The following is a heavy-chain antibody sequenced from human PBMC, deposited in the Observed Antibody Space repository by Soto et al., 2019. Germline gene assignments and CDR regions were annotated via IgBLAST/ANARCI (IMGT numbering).Heavy chain of an antibody. J-gene: IGHJ4*02. CDR2: IYTTT. Sequence: GSLRLSCVASGFTLSDHWMHWVRQRPGKGLEWVSRIYTTTNYADSVKGRFIISRDNAKNTLYLQMNDLRDEDTAVYYCLRGASGYGNFDYWGRGILVTVSS. CDR1: GFTLSDHW. CDR3: LRGASGYGNFDY. V-gene: IGHV3-74*01. D-gene: IGHD5-12*01.